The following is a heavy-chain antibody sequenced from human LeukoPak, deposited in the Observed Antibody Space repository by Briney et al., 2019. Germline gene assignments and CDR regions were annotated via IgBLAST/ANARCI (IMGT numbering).Heavy chain of an antibody. Sequence: ASVKVSCKASGGTFSSYAISWVRQAPGQGLEWMGGIIPIFGTANYAQKFQGRVTITADESTSTAYMELSSLRSEDTAVYYCARDNTVPGYDAFDIWGQGTMVTVSS. CDR3: ARDNTVPGYDAFDI. D-gene: IGHD3-10*01. J-gene: IGHJ3*02. CDR1: GGTFSSYA. V-gene: IGHV1-69*13. CDR2: IIPIFGTA.